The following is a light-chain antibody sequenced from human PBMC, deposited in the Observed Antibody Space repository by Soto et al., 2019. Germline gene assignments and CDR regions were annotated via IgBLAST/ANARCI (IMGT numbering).Light chain of an antibody. J-gene: IGKJ4*01. CDR1: QSVSSY. CDR3: QQRSNWPPLT. Sequence: EIVLTQSPVTLSLSPGERATLACRASQSVSSYLAWYQQKPGQAHRLLIYDASNRATGIPARFSGSGSGTDFTLTISSLEPEDFAVYYCQQRSNWPPLTFGGGTKVEIK. V-gene: IGKV3-11*01. CDR2: DAS.